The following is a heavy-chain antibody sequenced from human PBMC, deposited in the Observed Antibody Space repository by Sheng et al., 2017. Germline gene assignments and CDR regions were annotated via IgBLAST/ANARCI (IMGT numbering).Heavy chain of an antibody. CDR3: VREGDSVGVAGALGY. CDR1: GFTFSYYA. V-gene: IGHV3-30-3*01. J-gene: IGHJ4*02. D-gene: IGHD6-19*01. CDR2: ISSDSSRK. Sequence: QVQLVESGGGVVQPGRSLRLSCAASGFTFSYYAIHWVRQAPGKGLEWVAQISSDSSRKFYTPSVKGRFTISRDNSKNTLYLEMNGLKSEDTAFYYCVREGDSVGVAGALGYWGQGTLVTVSS.